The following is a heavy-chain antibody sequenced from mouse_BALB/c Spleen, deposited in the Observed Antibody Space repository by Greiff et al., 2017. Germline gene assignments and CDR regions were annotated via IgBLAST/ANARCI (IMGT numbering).Heavy chain of an antibody. V-gene: IGHV3-8*02. CDR2: ISYSGST. Sequence: EVKVEESGPSLVKPSQTLSLTCSVTGDSITSGYWNWIRKFPGNKLEYMGYISYSGSTYYNPSLKSRISITRDTSKNQYYLQLNSVTTEDTATYYCARSHRGGSWYFDVWGAGTTVTVSS. CDR1: GDSITSGY. J-gene: IGHJ1*01. CDR3: ARSHRGGSWYFDV. D-gene: IGHD1-1*01.